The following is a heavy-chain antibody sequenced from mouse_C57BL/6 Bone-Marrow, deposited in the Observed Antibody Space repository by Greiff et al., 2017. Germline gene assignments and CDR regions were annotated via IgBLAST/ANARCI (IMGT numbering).Heavy chain of an antibody. CDR1: GYTFTSYE. Sequence: QVQLQQSGPELVKPGASVKLSCKASGYTFTSYEINWVKQRPGPGLEWIGWIYPRAGSTKYNEKFKGKATLTVDTSSSTAYMELHGRTEEDSAVYFCARGGLRAWFAYWGQGTLVTVSA. D-gene: IGHD2-4*01. CDR3: ARGGLRAWFAY. CDR2: IYPRAGST. V-gene: IGHV1-85*01. J-gene: IGHJ3*01.